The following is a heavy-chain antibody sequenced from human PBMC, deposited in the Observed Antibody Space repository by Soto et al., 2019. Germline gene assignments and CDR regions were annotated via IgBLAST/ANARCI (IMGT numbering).Heavy chain of an antibody. J-gene: IGHJ6*02. D-gene: IGHD3-16*01. V-gene: IGHV4-30-4*01. Sequence: SETLSLTCTVSGGSISSGDSYWSWIRQPPGKGLEWIGYIYHSGSTYYKSSFRGRVTISVDTSKNQFSLNLNSVTAADTAVYFCAREGAASHSYYYGTDVWGQGTTVTVSS. CDR1: GGSISSGDSY. CDR3: AREGAASHSYYYGTDV. CDR2: IYHSGST.